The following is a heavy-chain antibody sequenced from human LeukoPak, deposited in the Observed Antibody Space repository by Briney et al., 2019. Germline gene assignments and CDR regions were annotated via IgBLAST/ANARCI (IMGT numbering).Heavy chain of an antibody. V-gene: IGHV3-73*01. J-gene: IGHJ4*02. CDR2: IRSKGNSYAT. CDR3: TRHEDCSGASCYSPHDY. D-gene: IGHD2-15*01. CDR1: GFTFSAST. Sequence: GGSLKLSCAASGFTFSASTMHWVRQASGKGLEWVGRIRSKGNSYATAYAASVKGRFAISRDDSKNTAYLQMNSLKTEDTAVYYCTRHEDCSGASCYSPHDYWGQGTLVTVSS.